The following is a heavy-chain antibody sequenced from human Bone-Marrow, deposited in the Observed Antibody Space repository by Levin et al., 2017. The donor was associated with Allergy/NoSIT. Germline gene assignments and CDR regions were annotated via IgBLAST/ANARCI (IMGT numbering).Heavy chain of an antibody. CDR3: ARADGITMVRGVSAEYFQH. CDR2: IYSGGST. CDR1: GFTVSSNY. Sequence: GESLKISCAASGFTVSSNYMSWVRQAPGKGLEWVSVIYSGGSTYYADSVKGRFTISRDNSKNTLYLQMNSLRAEDTAVYYCARADGITMVRGVSAEYFQHWGQGTLVTVSS. D-gene: IGHD3-10*01. J-gene: IGHJ1*01. V-gene: IGHV3-66*01.